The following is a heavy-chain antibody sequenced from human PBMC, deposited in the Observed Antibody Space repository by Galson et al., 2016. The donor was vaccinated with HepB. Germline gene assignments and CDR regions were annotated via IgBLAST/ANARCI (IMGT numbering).Heavy chain of an antibody. J-gene: IGHJ4*02. V-gene: IGHV4-30-2*01. CDR2: IYDSGST. CDR3: ARGPSRSGSYSDV. CDR1: GGSISSGGYS. Sequence: TLSLTCTVSGGSISSGGYSWSWIRQPPGKGLEWIGYIYDSGSTYYNPSLKSRLTISVDRSKNQFSLKLTSVTAADTAVYYCARGPSRSGSYSDVWGQGTLVTVSS. D-gene: IGHD3-10*01.